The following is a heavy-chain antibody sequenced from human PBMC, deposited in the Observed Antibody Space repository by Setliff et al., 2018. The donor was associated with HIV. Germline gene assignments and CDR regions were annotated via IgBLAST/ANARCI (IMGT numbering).Heavy chain of an antibody. CDR1: GGTFRDSS. CDR2: IIPIFGTT. Sequence: VKVSCKASGGTFRDSSISWLRQAPGQGLEWLGMIIPIFGTTEYRQKFQDRVTITADENTGTAYMELSSLRSEDTAVYYCARARRYDYVGAVDIWGQGTVVTVSS. CDR3: ARARRYDYVGAVDI. V-gene: IGHV1-69*15. J-gene: IGHJ3*02. D-gene: IGHD3-16*01.